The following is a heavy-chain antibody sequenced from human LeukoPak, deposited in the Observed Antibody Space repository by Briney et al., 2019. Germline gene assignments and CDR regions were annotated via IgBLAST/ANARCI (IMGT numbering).Heavy chain of an antibody. Sequence: GGSLRLSCGASGLSFSNYAMHCVRQAPGKGLEWVAVISYDGSNKYYADSVKGRFTISRDNSKNTLYLQMNSLRAEDTAVYYCARGALDAATPFDSWGQGTLVTVSS. D-gene: IGHD2-15*01. CDR2: ISYDGSNK. CDR3: ARGALDAATPFDS. J-gene: IGHJ5*01. V-gene: IGHV3-30*04. CDR1: GLSFSNYA.